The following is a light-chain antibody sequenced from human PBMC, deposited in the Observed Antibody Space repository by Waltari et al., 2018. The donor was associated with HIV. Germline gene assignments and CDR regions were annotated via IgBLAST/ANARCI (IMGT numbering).Light chain of an antibody. CDR2: WAS. CDR1: QSVLYSSNNKNY. Sequence: IVMTQSPDSLAVSLGERATINCKSSQSVLYSSNNKNYLAWYQQKPGQPPKQLIYWASTRESWLPDRFSGSASGTDFTLTLSILQAEDVAVYYCQQYYSTPELTFGGGTKVEIK. V-gene: IGKV4-1*01. J-gene: IGKJ4*01. CDR3: QQYYSTPELT.